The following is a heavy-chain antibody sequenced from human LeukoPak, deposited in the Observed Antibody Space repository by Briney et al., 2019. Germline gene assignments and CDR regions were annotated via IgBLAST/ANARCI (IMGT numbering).Heavy chain of an antibody. V-gene: IGHV3-7*01. CDR2: IKQDGSEK. Sequence: GGSLRLSCAASGFTFSSYWMSWVRQAPGKGLEWVANIKQDGSEKYYVDSVKGRFTISRDNAKNSLYLQMNSLRAEDTAVYYCARGGFRSGKGEKIDYWGQGTLVTVSS. CDR1: GFTFSSYW. CDR3: ARGGFRSGKGEKIDY. D-gene: IGHD3-3*01. J-gene: IGHJ4*02.